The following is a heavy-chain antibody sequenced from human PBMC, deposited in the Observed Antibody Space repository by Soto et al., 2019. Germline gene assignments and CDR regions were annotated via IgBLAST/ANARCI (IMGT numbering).Heavy chain of an antibody. CDR3: AKSYSSNWYDYFDY. V-gene: IGHV3-23*01. CDR2: ISGSGGST. D-gene: IGHD6-13*01. J-gene: IGHJ4*02. Sequence: PGGSKRHCKTAAEVKCIYYARSWVSQTPGKGLEWVSAISGSGGSTYYADSVKGRFTISRDTSKNTLYLQMSSLRVEDTALYYCAKSYSSNWYDYFDYWGKGSPVPVSS. CDR1: EVKCIYYA.